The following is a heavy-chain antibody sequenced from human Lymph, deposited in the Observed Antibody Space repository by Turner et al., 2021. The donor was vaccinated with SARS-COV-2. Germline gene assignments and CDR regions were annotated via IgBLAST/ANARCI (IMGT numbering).Heavy chain of an antibody. CDR2: ISWNSGSI. CDR3: AKDISSTVTTGVVNWFDP. D-gene: IGHD4-17*01. V-gene: IGHV3-9*01. J-gene: IGHJ5*02. CDR1: GFPFDDYA. Sequence: EVQLVESGGGLVQPGRSLRLSCAASGFPFDDYAMHWVRQAPGKGLEWVSGISWNSGSIGYADSVKGRFTISRDNAKNSLYLQMNSLRAEDTALYYCAKDISSTVTTGVVNWFDPWGQGTLVTVSS.